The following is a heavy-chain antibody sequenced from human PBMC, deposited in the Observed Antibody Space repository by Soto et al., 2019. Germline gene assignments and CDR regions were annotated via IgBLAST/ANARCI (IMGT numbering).Heavy chain of an antibody. CDR1: GFTFTSSA. V-gene: IGHV1-58*01. CDR2: IVVGSGNT. CDR3: ALYGSGINDRID. Sequence: SVKVSCKASGFTFTSSAVQWVRQARGQRLEWIGWIVVGSGNTNYAQKFQERVTITRDMSTSTAYMELSSLRSEDTAVYYCALYGSGINDRIDWVQGTLVTVSS. J-gene: IGHJ1*01. D-gene: IGHD3-10*01.